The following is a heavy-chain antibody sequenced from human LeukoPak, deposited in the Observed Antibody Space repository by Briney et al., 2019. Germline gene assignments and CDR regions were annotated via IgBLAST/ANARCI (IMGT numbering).Heavy chain of an antibody. CDR3: ARIPYISGWSIDY. V-gene: IGHV3-7*01. J-gene: IGHJ4*02. Sequence: GGSLRLSCAASGFTFRTYWMSWVRQAPGKGLEWVANINQDERDRYYVDSVKGRFTISRDNAKNSVYLQMNSLRAEDTAVYYCARIPYISGWSIDYWGQGALVTVSS. D-gene: IGHD6-19*01. CDR1: GFTFRTYW. CDR2: INQDERDR.